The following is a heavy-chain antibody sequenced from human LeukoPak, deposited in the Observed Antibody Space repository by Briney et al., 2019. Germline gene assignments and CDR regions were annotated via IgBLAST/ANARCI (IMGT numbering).Heavy chain of an antibody. Sequence: ASVKVSCKASGYTFTGYYMHWVQQAPGQGLEWMGIINPSGGSTSYAQKFQGRVTMTRDTSTSTVYMELSCLRSEHTAVYYCARVPDYSNYGEWYWFDPWGQGTLVTVSS. CDR3: ARVPDYSNYGEWYWFDP. D-gene: IGHD4-4*01. J-gene: IGHJ5*02. V-gene: IGHV1-46*01. CDR2: INPSGGST. CDR1: GYTFTGYY.